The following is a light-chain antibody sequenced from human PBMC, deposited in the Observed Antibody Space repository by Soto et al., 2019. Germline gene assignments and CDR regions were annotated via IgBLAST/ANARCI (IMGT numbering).Light chain of an antibody. CDR1: QSISNY. Sequence: DIQMTQSPSSLSASVGDRVTITCRASQSISNYLNWYQQKLGKAPKLLIYAASILQSGVPSRFSGSGSGTDFTLTISSLQPEDFATYFCQQSDSNPTFGQGTRVEIK. V-gene: IGKV1-39*01. CDR2: AAS. J-gene: IGKJ1*01. CDR3: QQSDSNPT.